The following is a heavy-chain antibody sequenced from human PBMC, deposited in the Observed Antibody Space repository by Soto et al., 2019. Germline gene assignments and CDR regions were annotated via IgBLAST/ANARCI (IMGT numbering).Heavy chain of an antibody. D-gene: IGHD3-9*01. CDR1: GGSISSGDYY. Sequence: QVQLQESGPGLVKPSQTLSLTCTVSGGSISSGDYYWSWIRQPPGKGLEWIGYIYYSGSTYYNPSLKSRVTISVDTSKNQFSLKLSSVTAADTAVYYCARVTYYDILTGLNWFDPWGQGTLVTVSS. CDR2: IYYSGST. J-gene: IGHJ5*02. V-gene: IGHV4-30-4*01. CDR3: ARVTYYDILTGLNWFDP.